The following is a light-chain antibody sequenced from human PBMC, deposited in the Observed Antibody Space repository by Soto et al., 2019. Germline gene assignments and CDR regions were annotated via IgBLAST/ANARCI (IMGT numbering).Light chain of an antibody. CDR3: QSYDISLSASSPSWV. CDR1: SSNIGAGFD. J-gene: IGLJ3*02. CDR2: GNN. V-gene: IGLV1-40*01. Sequence: QSALTQPPSVSGAPGQRVTISCTGSSSNIGAGFDVHWYQQFPGTAPRLLMYGNNNRPSGVPDRFSGSKSGTSASLAITGLQAEDEADYYCQSYDISLSASSPSWVFGGGTQLT.